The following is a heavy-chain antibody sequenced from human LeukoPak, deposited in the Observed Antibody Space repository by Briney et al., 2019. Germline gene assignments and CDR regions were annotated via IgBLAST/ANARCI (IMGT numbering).Heavy chain of an antibody. J-gene: IGHJ4*02. CDR3: AKTGGLDY. D-gene: IGHD1-14*01. CDR2: ISGSGGST. Sequence: GGSLRPSWPASGFTFSSYAMGWVRQAPGKGLEWVSAISGSGGSTYYADSVKGRFTISRDNPKNTLYLQMNSLRAEDTAVYYCAKTGGLDYWGQGTLVTVSS. V-gene: IGHV3-23*01. CDR1: GFTFSSYA.